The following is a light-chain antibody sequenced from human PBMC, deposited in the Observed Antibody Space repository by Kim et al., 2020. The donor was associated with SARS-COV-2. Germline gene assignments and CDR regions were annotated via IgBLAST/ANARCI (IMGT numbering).Light chain of an antibody. CDR1: QSVSSS. V-gene: IGKV3-15*01. CDR3: QQYNSWPPYS. CDR2: GAS. Sequence: EIVMTQSPATLSLSPGERATLSCRASQSVSSSLAWYQQKPGQAPRLLIYGASTRATGIPARFSGSGSETEVTLTISSLQSEDVAVYYCQQYNSWPPYSFGQGTKLEL. J-gene: IGKJ2*01.